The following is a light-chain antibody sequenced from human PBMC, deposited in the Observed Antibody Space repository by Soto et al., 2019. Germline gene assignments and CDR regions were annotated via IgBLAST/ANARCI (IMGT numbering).Light chain of an antibody. J-gene: IGKJ1*01. CDR3: LQDYNYPRT. Sequence: IQLTQSPSFLSASVGDRVTITCRASQGITSYLAWYQQKPGKAPKLLIYKASSLESGVPSRFSGSGSGTDFTLTISSLQPEDFATYYCLQDYNYPRTFGQGTKVDIK. CDR2: KAS. CDR1: QGITSY. V-gene: IGKV1-6*01.